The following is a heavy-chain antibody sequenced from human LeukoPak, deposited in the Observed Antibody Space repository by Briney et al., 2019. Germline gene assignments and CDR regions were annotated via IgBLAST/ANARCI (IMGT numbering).Heavy chain of an antibody. V-gene: IGHV1-18*01. Sequence: ASVKVSCKASGYTFASYGISWVRQAPGQGLEWMGWISAYNGNTNYAQKLQGRVTMTTDTSTSTAYMELRSLRSDDTAVYYRARVNDYDGPGFFDYWGQGTLVTVSS. CDR3: ARVNDYDGPGFFDY. CDR1: GYTFASYG. CDR2: ISAYNGNT. J-gene: IGHJ4*02. D-gene: IGHD4-17*01.